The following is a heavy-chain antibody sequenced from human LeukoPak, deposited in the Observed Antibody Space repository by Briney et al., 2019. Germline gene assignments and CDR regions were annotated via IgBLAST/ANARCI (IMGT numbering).Heavy chain of an antibody. V-gene: IGHV3-23*01. Sequence: PGGSLRLSCAASGFTFSIYAMSWVRQAPGKGLQWVSSITSSGDGTYYADSVKGRFTISRDNSENMLYLQMNSLRAEDTAVYYCAKVVKDTAMVIDYWGQGTPVTVSS. CDR2: ITSSGDGT. CDR1: GFTFSIYA. J-gene: IGHJ4*02. D-gene: IGHD5-18*01. CDR3: AKVVKDTAMVIDY.